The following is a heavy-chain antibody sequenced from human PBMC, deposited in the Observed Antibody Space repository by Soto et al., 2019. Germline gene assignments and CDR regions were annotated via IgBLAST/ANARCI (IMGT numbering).Heavy chain of an antibody. D-gene: IGHD2-15*01. J-gene: IGHJ4*02. V-gene: IGHV3-21*01. Sequence: GGSLSLSCTASGCTFSSYSMNWFRQAPGKGLEWVSSISSSSSYIYNADSVKGRFTISRDNAKNSLYLQMNSLRAEDTAVYYCVRFPPSYCIGGGCYPNVDYSGQVTLVTVSS. CDR3: VRFPPSYCIGGGCYPNVDY. CDR1: GCTFSSYS. CDR2: ISSSSSYI.